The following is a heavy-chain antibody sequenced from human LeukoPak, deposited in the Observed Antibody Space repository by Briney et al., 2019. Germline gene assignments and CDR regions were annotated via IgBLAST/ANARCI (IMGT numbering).Heavy chain of an antibody. J-gene: IGHJ4*02. V-gene: IGHV3-53*01. Sequence: GGSLRLSCTVSGFTVSSNSMSWVRQAPGKGLEWVSFIYSAANTHYSDSVKGRFTISIDNSKNTLYLQMNSLRAEDTAVYCCARRAGAYTHPYDYWGQGTLVTVSS. D-gene: IGHD3-16*01. CDR1: GFTVSSNS. CDR3: ARRAGAYTHPYDY. CDR2: IYSAANT.